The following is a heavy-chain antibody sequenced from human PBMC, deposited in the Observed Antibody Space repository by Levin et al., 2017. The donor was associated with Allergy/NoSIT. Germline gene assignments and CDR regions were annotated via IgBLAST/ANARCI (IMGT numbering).Heavy chain of an antibody. J-gene: IGHJ3*02. Sequence: GGSLRLSCAASGFNFSYYWMSWVRQAPGKGLEWVANIKQDGSEKYYVDSVKGRFTISRDNAKNSLYLQMNSLRAEDTAVYYCARDRTRLYAFDIWGQGTMVTVSS. CDR3: ARDRTRLYAFDI. CDR1: GFNFSYYW. D-gene: IGHD1-7*01. V-gene: IGHV3-7*01. CDR2: IKQDGSEK.